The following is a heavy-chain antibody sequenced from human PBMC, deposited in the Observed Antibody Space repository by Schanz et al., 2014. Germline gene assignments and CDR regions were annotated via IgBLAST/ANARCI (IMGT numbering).Heavy chain of an antibody. CDR1: GFIFSNSW. CDR2: IYSGVST. CDR3: ARGDTVAGLDY. J-gene: IGHJ4*02. V-gene: IGHV3-66*01. Sequence: EVQLLESGGGFVQPGGSLRLSCAASGFIFSNSWMTWVRQAPGKGLEWVSIIYSGVSTYYADSVKGRFTISRDNSKNTVYLQMNSLRGEDTGMYYCARGDTVAGLDYWGRGTLVTVSS. D-gene: IGHD5-18*01.